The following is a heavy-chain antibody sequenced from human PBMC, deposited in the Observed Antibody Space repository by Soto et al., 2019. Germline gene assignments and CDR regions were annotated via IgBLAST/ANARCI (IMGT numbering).Heavy chain of an antibody. CDR2: ISGNGATT. V-gene: IGHV3-23*01. CDR1: GFSFTFYA. D-gene: IGHD2-8*01. CDR3: AREQCSPLDRYCADGGVDWVDP. Sequence: EVQLLQSGGGLVQPGGSLRLSCEASGFSFTFYAMSWVRQASGKGLEWVSAISGNGATTFYADSMKGRFTISRDNSRDTLYLQMNRLRAEDTAVYFCAREQCSPLDRYCADGGVDWVDPWGRGTLVTVSS. J-gene: IGHJ5*02.